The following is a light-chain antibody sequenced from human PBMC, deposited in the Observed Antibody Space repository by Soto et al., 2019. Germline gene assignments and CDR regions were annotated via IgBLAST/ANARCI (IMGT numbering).Light chain of an antibody. CDR3: SSFTTSNTGV. J-gene: IGLJ3*02. CDR1: SSDVGGYNY. Sequence: QSALTQPASVSGSPGQSITISCTGTSSDVGGYNYVSWYQQHPGKAPKLMIYDVTNRPSGVSNRFSGSKSGNTASLTISGLQAEEEADYYCSSFTTSNTGVSGGGTKLPVL. V-gene: IGLV2-14*01. CDR2: DVT.